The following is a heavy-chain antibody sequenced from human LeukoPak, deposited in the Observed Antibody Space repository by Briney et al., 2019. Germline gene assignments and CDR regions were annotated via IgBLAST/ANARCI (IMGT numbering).Heavy chain of an antibody. CDR1: GGTFSSYA. Sequence: GSSVKVSYKASGGTFSSYAISWVRQAPGQGLEWMGGIIPIFGTANYAQKFQGRVTITADKSTSTAYMELSSLRSEDTAVYYCARARRAVRGVISGYYGMDVWGKGTTVTVSS. V-gene: IGHV1-69*06. CDR3: ARARRAVRGVISGYYGMDV. D-gene: IGHD3-10*01. J-gene: IGHJ6*04. CDR2: IIPIFGTA.